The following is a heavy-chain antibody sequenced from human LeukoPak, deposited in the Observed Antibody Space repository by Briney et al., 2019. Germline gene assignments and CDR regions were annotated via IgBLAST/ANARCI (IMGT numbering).Heavy chain of an antibody. Sequence: SGPALVKPTQTLTLTCTFSGFSLSTSGMRVSWIRQPPGKALEWLARIDWDDDKFYSTSLKTRLTISNDTSKNQVVLTMTNMDPVDTATYYCARMVESEFDYWGQGTLVTVSS. CDR1: GFSLSTSGMR. J-gene: IGHJ4*02. CDR3: ARMVESEFDY. V-gene: IGHV2-70*04. CDR2: IDWDDDK.